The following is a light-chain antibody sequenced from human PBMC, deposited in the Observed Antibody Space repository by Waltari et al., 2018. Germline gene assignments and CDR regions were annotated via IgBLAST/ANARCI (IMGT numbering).Light chain of an antibody. Sequence: SYELTQPPSVSVSPGQTASITCSGDKLGDKYASWSQQKPGQSPVLVIYQDTKRPSGIPARFSGSIAVNTATLTISGTQGMDEADYYCLAWDSSTAWVFGGGTKLTVL. J-gene: IGLJ3*02. CDR3: LAWDSSTAWV. CDR1: KLGDKY. CDR2: QDT. V-gene: IGLV3-1*01.